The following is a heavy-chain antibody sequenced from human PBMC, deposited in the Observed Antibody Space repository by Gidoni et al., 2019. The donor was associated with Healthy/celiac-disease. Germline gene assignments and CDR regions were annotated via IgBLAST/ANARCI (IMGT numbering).Heavy chain of an antibody. CDR2: IYHSGST. V-gene: IGHV4-4*02. Sequence: QVQLQESGPGLVKPSGTLSLTCAVSGGSISSSNWWSWVRQPPGKGLEWIGEIYHSGSTNYNPSLKSRVTISVDKSKNQFSLKLSSVTAADTAVYYCARDFPMVRGVIPSYYYYGMDVWGQGTTVTVSS. J-gene: IGHJ6*02. CDR3: ARDFPMVRGVIPSYYYYGMDV. D-gene: IGHD3-10*01. CDR1: GGSISSSNW.